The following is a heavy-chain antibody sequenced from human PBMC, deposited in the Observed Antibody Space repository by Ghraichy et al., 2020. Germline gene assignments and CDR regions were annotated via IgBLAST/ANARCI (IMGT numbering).Heavy chain of an antibody. Sequence: ASVKVSCKASGYTFTSYYMHWVRQAPGQGLEWMGIINPSGGSTSYAQKFQGRVTMTRDTSTSTVYMELSSLRSEDTAVYYCARERGYYYDSSGPSKKRNWFDPWGQGTLVTVSS. CDR2: INPSGGST. CDR1: GYTFTSYY. J-gene: IGHJ5*02. D-gene: IGHD3-22*01. CDR3: ARERGYYYDSSGPSKKRNWFDP. V-gene: IGHV1-46*01.